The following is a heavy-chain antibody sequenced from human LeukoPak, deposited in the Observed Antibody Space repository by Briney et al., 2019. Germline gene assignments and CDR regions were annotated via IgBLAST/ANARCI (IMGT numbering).Heavy chain of an antibody. D-gene: IGHD3-10*01. V-gene: IGHV1-58*02. Sequence: GASVKVSCKASGFTFTSSAMQWVRQARGQRLELIGWIVVGRGNTNYAQKFQERVTITRDMSTSTAYMELSSLRSEDTAVYYCAAISGGRYYYYGMDVWGQGTTVTVSS. CDR2: IVVGRGNT. CDR3: AAISGGRYYYYGMDV. J-gene: IGHJ6*02. CDR1: GFTFTSSA.